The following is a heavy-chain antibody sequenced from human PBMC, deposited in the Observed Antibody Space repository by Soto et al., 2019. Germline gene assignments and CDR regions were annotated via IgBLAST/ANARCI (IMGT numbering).Heavy chain of an antibody. CDR1: GFDASVNF. J-gene: IGHJ6*02. Sequence: EVQLVESGGTLVQPGGSLKLSCAASGFDASVNFMTWVRQAPGKGLEWVTAINNAGSTFYADSVKGRFSISRDDSKNTRYVQMTSRRGADTARYYCVRENYSYGRDDWGHGTAVTVSS. CDR3: VRENYSYGRDD. CDR2: INNAGST. V-gene: IGHV3-66*01.